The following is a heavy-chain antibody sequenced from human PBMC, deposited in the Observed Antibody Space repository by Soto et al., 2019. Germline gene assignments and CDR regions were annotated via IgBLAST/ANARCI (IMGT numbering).Heavy chain of an antibody. J-gene: IGHJ5*02. V-gene: IGHV5-51*01. D-gene: IGHD6-19*01. Sequence: GESLKISCKGSGYSFTSYWIGWVRQMPGKGLEWMGIIYPGDSDTRYSPSFQGQVTISADKSISTAYLQWSSLKASDTAMYYCARHGDPRSSGWLGWFDPWGQGTLVTVSS. CDR3: ARHGDPRSSGWLGWFDP. CDR1: GYSFTSYW. CDR2: IYPGDSDT.